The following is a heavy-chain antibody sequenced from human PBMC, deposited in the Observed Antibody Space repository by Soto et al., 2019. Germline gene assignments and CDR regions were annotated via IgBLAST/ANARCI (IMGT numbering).Heavy chain of an antibody. CDR1: GFTFSNFD. J-gene: IGHJ6*02. V-gene: IGHV3-13*05. CDR3: ARAYTGRLPRRADYYYAMDV. Sequence: PGGPLRLSCATSGFTFSNFDMHWVRQVPGKGLEWVSAIGAARDPYYLGSVKGRFTISRENAKNSVYLQMSDLRAGDSAVYYCARAYTGRLPRRADYYYAMDVWGQGTTVTVSS. CDR2: IGAARDP. D-gene: IGHD2-2*02.